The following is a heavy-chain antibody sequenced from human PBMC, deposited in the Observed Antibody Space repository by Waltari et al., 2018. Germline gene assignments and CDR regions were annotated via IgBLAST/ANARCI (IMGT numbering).Heavy chain of an antibody. CDR2: INAGNGNT. V-gene: IGHV1-3*01. J-gene: IGHJ4*02. CDR3: ARDGRYGDYPHY. Sequence: QVQLVQSGAEVKKPGASVMVSCKASGYTFTSYAMHWVRQAPGQRLEWMGWINAGNGNTKYSQKFQGRVTITRDTSASTAYMELSSLRSEDTAVYYCARDGRYGDYPHYWGQGTLVTVSS. D-gene: IGHD4-17*01. CDR1: GYTFTSYA.